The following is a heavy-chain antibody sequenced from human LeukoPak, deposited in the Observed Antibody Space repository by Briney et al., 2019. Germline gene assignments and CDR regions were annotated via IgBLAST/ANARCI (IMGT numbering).Heavy chain of an antibody. V-gene: IGHV3-48*01. D-gene: IGHD1-26*01. CDR1: GFTFSSYS. Sequence: GGSLRLSCAASGFTFSSYSMNWARQSPGKGLEWDSYISSSSSTISYADSVKGRFTISRDNAKNSLYLQMNSLRAEDTAVYYCAKDEGATPGGIDYWGQGTLVTVSS. J-gene: IGHJ4*02. CDR2: ISSSSSTI. CDR3: AKDEGATPGGIDY.